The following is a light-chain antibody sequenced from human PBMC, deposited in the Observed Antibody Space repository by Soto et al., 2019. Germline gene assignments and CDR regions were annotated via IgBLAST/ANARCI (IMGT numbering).Light chain of an antibody. V-gene: IGKV4-1*01. J-gene: IGKJ3*01. CDR1: QSVLYSSNNKNY. Sequence: DIVMTQSPDSLAVSLGERVTINCKSSQSVLYSSNNKNYLAWYQQKPGQPPKLLIYWASTRESGVPDRFSGSGSGTDFTLTISSLQAEDVAVYYCQLYYSTPFTFGPGTKVDIK. CDR3: QLYYSTPFT. CDR2: WAS.